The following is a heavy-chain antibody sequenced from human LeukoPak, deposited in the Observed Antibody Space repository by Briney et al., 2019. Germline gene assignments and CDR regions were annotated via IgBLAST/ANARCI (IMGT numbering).Heavy chain of an antibody. D-gene: IGHD2-2*01. J-gene: IGHJ6*02. V-gene: IGHV4-59*08. CDR3: AGRPGYYYSGMDV. CDR1: GGSISSYY. CDR2: IYYSGST. Sequence: PAETLSLTCTVSGGSISSYYLNWIRQPPGKGLEWIGYIYYSGSTTYNASPKSGGTISVDTSQKKLSLMLCSVPAAQTAASYCAGRPGYYYSGMDVWGQATTVTVSS.